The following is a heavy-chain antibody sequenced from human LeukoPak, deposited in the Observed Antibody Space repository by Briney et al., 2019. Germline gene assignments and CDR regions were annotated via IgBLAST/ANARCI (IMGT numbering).Heavy chain of an antibody. CDR3: ARVTTIFGVVTDY. D-gene: IGHD3-3*01. Sequence: SETLSLTCTVSGDSVSSSSYYWGWIRQPPGKGLEWIGSIYYSGSTYYNPSLKSRVTISVDTSKNQFSLKLSSVTAADTAVYYCARVTTIFGVVTDYWGQGTLVNVSS. CDR1: GDSVSSSSYY. V-gene: IGHV4-39*07. J-gene: IGHJ4*02. CDR2: IYYSGST.